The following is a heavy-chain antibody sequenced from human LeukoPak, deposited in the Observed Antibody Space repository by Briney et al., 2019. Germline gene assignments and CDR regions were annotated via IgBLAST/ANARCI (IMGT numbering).Heavy chain of an antibody. J-gene: IGHJ3*02. CDR2: IYRGGST. CDR1: GFTVSRNY. D-gene: IGHD1-26*01. CDR3: ARGGSYLSAFDI. V-gene: IGHV3-53*01. Sequence: GGSLRLSCAPSGFTVSRNYMSGVRQARGKGLEWVSIIYRGGSTFYADSVKGRFTISRDNSKNTLYLQMNSLRAEDTAVYYCARGGSYLSAFDIWGQGTMVTVSS.